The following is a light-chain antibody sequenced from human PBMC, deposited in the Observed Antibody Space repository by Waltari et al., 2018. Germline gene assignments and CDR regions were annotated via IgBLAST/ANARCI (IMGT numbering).Light chain of an antibody. Sequence: DIQMTQSPSSLSASVGDKVTITCRTSQSISNFLNWYQQKSGEAPKLLIYSASNLRSGVPLRFTGSGSGTDFTLTISGLKPEDFASYFCQQSYSSPYTFGQGTKLDIK. CDR3: QQSYSSPYT. CDR2: SAS. J-gene: IGKJ2*01. CDR1: QSISNF. V-gene: IGKV1-39*01.